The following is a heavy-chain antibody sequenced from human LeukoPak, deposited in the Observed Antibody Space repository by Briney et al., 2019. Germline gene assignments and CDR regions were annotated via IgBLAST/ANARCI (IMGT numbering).Heavy chain of an antibody. CDR3: VRGGLVRGAINSLIGFDV. D-gene: IGHD3-10*01. V-gene: IGHV6-1*01. CDR2: TYYRSTWYN. CDR1: GDSVSSNSAG. Sequence: SQTLSLTCAIFGDSVSSNSAGWSWVRQPPSRGLEWLGRTYYRSTWYNDDAPSVKGRLTINPDTAKNQFSLRLKSVTAEDTALYYCVRGGLVRGAINSLIGFDVWGQGIMVTVSS. J-gene: IGHJ3*01.